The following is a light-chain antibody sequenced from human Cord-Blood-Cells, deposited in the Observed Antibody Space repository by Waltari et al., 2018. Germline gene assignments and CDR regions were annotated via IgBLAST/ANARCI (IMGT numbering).Light chain of an antibody. CDR2: RNN. V-gene: IGLV1-47*01. CDR3: AAWDDSLSGWV. CDR1: SSTIVSNY. Sequence: QSVLTQPPSASGTPWQRVTISCSGSSSTIVSNYVSGYQHLPGTAPKLLIYRNNQRPSGVPDRFSGSKSGTSASLAISGLRSEDEADYYCAAWDDSLSGWVFGGGTKLTVL. J-gene: IGLJ3*02.